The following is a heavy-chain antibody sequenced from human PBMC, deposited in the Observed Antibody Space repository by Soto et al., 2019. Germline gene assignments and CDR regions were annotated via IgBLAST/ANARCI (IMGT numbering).Heavy chain of an antibody. CDR1: GYSFPNYW. J-gene: IGHJ2*01. V-gene: IGHV5-10-1*01. Sequence: PGESLKISCQGSGYSFPNYWINWVRQMPGKGLEWMGRIDPSDSNTNYSPSFQGHVTISADKSTYTTYLQWGSLKASDTAMYYCARLVDGDPYSYFDLWGRGTLVTVYS. D-gene: IGHD4-17*01. CDR3: ARLVDGDPYSYFDL. CDR2: IDPSDSNT.